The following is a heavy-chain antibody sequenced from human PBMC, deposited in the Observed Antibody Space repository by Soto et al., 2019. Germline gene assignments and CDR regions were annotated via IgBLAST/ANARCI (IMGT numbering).Heavy chain of an antibody. J-gene: IGHJ3*01. CDR1: GFTFSSSG. CDR3: AHPGGFDF. Sequence: EGQLLQSGGGLVQPGESLRVSCAASGFTFSSSGMSWVRQAPGKGLEWVSSISVRGDYRYYADSVKGRFTISRDNSKNTLYRQMISLTAEDTAVYYSAHPGGFDFWGQGTMVAVSS. V-gene: IGHV3-23*01. CDR2: ISVRGDYR. D-gene: IGHD2-15*01.